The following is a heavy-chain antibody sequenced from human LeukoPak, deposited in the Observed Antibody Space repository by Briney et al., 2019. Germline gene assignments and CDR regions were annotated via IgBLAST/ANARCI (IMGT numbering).Heavy chain of an antibody. D-gene: IGHD2-2*01. J-gene: IGHJ6*03. CDR2: IYTSGST. Sequence: PSQTLSLTCTVSGGSISSGSYYWSWIRQPAGKGLEWIGRIYTSGSTNYNPSLKSRCTISVDTSKNQFSLKLSSVTAADTAVYYCASEGVVPAAMTDYYYYMDVWGKGTTVTVSS. V-gene: IGHV4-61*02. CDR1: GGSISSGSYY. CDR3: ASEGVVPAAMTDYYYYMDV.